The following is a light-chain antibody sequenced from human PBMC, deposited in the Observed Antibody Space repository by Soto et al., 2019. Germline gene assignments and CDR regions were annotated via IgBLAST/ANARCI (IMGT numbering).Light chain of an antibody. CDR1: QSISSW. J-gene: IGKJ1*01. Sequence: DIQMTQSPSTLSASEGDRVTITCRASQSISSWLAWYQQKPGKAPKLLIYDASSLESGVPSRFSGSGSGTEFTLTISSLQPDDFATYYCQQYNSYSWTLGQGTKVDIK. CDR3: QQYNSYSWT. CDR2: DAS. V-gene: IGKV1-5*01.